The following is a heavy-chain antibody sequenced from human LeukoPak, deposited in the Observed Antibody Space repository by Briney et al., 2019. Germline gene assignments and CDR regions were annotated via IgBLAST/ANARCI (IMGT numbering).Heavy chain of an antibody. CDR2: ITGRGGNT. J-gene: IGHJ4*02. V-gene: IGHV3-23*01. Sequence: GGSLRLSCAASGLIFSSFPMSWVRQAPGKGLQWVSGITGRGGNTYYADSVEGRFTISRDNSKNTLSLQMDSLRAEDTAIYYCARDRAAFDSWGQGTLVTVSS. D-gene: IGHD6-25*01. CDR3: ARDRAAFDS. CDR1: GLIFSSFP.